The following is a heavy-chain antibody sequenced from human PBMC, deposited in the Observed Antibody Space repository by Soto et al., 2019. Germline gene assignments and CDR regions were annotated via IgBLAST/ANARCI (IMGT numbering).Heavy chain of an antibody. D-gene: IGHD3-22*01. CDR2: IYYSGST. J-gene: IGHJ4*02. V-gene: IGHV4-39*01. Sequence: ASEALSLPCTFSGGSISRRSYYWGWVRQAPRTGLEWIGTIYYSGSTYYNPSLKRRVTISVDTPKNQFSLKLSSVTAADTAVYYCARLASSGYYYDSSGLWSYFDYWGQGTLVTVSS. CDR3: ARLASSGYYYDSSGLWSYFDY. CDR1: GGSISRRSYY.